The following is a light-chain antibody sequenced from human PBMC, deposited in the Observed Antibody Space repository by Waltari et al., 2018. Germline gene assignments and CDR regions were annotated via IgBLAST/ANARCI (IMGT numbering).Light chain of an antibody. CDR3: QQLNSYSLIT. CDR2: ATS. V-gene: IGKV1-9*01. Sequence: DIQLTQSPSLLSASLGDRVTITCRASQGRSNYLAWYQQQPGKAPKLLNSATSTLQSGVPSRFSGSGSGTEFTLTISDLQPEDFTTYYCQQLNSYSLITFGQGTRLEIK. CDR1: QGRSNY. J-gene: IGKJ5*01.